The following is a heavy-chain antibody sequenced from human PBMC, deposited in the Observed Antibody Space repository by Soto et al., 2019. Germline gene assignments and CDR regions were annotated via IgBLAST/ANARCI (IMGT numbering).Heavy chain of an antibody. V-gene: IGHV3-21*01. CDR2: ISSSSSYI. CDR1: GFTFSIYR. Sequence: EVQLVESGGGLVKPGGSLRLSCAASGFTFSIYRMNWVRQAPGKGLEWVSSISSSSSYIYYADSVKGRFTISRDNAKNSLYLQMNSLRAEDTAVYYCARDGHEGDPTDIVVVPAAGSRGPLKGMDVWGQGTTVTVSS. CDR3: ARDGHEGDPTDIVVVPAAGSRGPLKGMDV. J-gene: IGHJ6*02. D-gene: IGHD2-2*01.